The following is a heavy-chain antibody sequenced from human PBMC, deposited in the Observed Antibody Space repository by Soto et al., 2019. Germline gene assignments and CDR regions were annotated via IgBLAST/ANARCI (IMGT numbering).Heavy chain of an antibody. J-gene: IGHJ6*02. D-gene: IGHD6-13*01. V-gene: IGHV1-2*04. CDR2: INPNSGGT. CDR1: GYTFTGYY. CDR3: ARVGQLYSSSWYWSVAGPPGHYGMDV. Sequence: QVQLVQSGAEVKKPGASVKVSCKASGYTFTGYYMHWVRQAPGQGLEWMGWINPNSGGTHYAQKFQGWVTMTRDTSISTAYMELSRLRSDDTAVYYCARVGQLYSSSWYWSVAGPPGHYGMDVWGQGTTVTVSS.